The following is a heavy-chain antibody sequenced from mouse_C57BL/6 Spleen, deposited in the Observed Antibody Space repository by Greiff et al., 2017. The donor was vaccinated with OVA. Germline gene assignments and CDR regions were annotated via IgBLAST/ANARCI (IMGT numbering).Heavy chain of an antibody. CDR1: GYTFTSYW. Sequence: VKLQQPGAELVRPGSSVKLSCKASGYTFTSYWMHWVKQRPIQGLEWIGNIDPSDSETHYNQKFKDKATLTVDKSSSTAYMQLSSLTSEDSAVYYCARGYYYGSSYRYYFDYWGQGTTLTVSS. J-gene: IGHJ2*01. CDR3: ARGYYYGSSYRYYFDY. CDR2: IDPSDSET. V-gene: IGHV1-52*01. D-gene: IGHD1-1*01.